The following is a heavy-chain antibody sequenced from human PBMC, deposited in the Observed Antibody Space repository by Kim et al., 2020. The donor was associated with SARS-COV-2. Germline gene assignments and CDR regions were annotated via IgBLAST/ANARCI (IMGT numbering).Heavy chain of an antibody. Sequence: GGSLRLSCAASGFIFSTYGMHWVRQTPGKGLEWVAGIWYDGSKTNYVDSVKGRFTISRDNSQNTLYLQMNSLRVDDTAIYYCAGQAYSKKVWQSVNCWGQGTLVTVSS. CDR2: IWYDGSKT. J-gene: IGHJ4*02. V-gene: IGHV3-33*08. CDR3: AGQAYSKKVWQSVNC. D-gene: IGHD3-10*01. CDR1: GFIFSTYG.